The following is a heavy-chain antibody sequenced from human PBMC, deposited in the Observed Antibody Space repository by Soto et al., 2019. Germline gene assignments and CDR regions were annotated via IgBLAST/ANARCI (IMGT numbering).Heavy chain of an antibody. D-gene: IGHD3-22*01. CDR3: APLGDYDSSAS. CDR2: INPSGGST. J-gene: IGHJ5*02. Sequence: APVKVSRKAFGYTFTSYYMHWVRQAPGQGLEWMGIINPSGGSTSYAQKFQGRVTMTRDTCTSTVYMELSTLRSEDTAVYYCAPLGDYDSSASWGPGTLVTVSS. V-gene: IGHV1-46*01. CDR1: GYTFTSYY.